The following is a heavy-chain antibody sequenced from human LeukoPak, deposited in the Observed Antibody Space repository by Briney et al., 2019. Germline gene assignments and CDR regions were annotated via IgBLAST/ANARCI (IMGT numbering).Heavy chain of an antibody. D-gene: IGHD3-10*01. CDR3: ARECNYGFARYFDY. J-gene: IGHJ4*02. Sequence: PGGSLRLSCTASGFTVSSNYMSWVRQAPGKGLEWVSVIYSGGSTYYADSVKGRFTISRDNSKNTLYLQMNSLRAEDTAVYYCARECNYGFARYFDYWGQGTLVTVSS. CDR2: IYSGGST. V-gene: IGHV3-66*01. CDR1: GFTVSSNY.